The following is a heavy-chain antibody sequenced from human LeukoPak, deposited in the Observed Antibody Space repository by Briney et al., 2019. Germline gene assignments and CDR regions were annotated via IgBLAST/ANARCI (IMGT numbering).Heavy chain of an antibody. J-gene: IGHJ6*03. CDR2: IYTSGST. V-gene: IGHV4-4*07. D-gene: IGHD6-19*01. CDR1: GGSISSYY. CDR3: AREELLVLHDYYYYYYMDV. Sequence: SETLSLTCTVSGGSISSYYWSWIRQPAGKGLEWIGRIYTSGSTNYNPSLKSRVTMSVDTSKNQFSLKLSSVTAADTAVYYCAREELLVLHDYYYYYYMDVWGKRTTVTVSS.